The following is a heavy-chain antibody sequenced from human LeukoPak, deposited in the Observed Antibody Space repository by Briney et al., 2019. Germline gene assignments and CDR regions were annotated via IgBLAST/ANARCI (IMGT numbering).Heavy chain of an antibody. CDR1: GFTFSSYS. V-gene: IGHV3-48*01. CDR3: ARSYGAMWFGELFPMNDY. J-gene: IGHJ4*02. CDR2: ISSSSSTI. D-gene: IGHD3-10*01. Sequence: GGSLRLSCAAFGFTFSSYSMNWVRQAPGKGLEWVSYISSSSSTIYYADSVKGRFTISRDNAKNSLYLQMNSLRAEDTAVYYCARSYGAMWFGELFPMNDYWGQGTLVTVSS.